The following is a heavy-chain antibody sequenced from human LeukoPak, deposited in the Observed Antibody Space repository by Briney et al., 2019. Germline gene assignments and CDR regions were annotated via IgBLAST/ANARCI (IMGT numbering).Heavy chain of an antibody. CDR1: GYTFTSFD. CDR2: MNPNSGNT. D-gene: IGHD2-2*01. J-gene: IGHJ4*02. Sequence: ASVKVSCKASGYTFTSFDINWVRQATGQGLEWMGWMNPNSGNTGYAQKFQGRVTITRNTSISTAYMELSSLRSEDTAVYYCARGRGPYQRGSDYYMDVWGQGTLVTVSS. CDR3: ARGRGPYQRGSDYYMDV. V-gene: IGHV1-8*01.